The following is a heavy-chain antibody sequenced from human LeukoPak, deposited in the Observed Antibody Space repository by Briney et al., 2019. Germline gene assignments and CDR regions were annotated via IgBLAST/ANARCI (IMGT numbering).Heavy chain of an antibody. CDR2: INSDGSST. Sequence: GGSLRLSCAASGFTFSSYWMHWVRQAPGKGLVWVSRINSDGSSTSYADSVKGRFTISRDNAKNTLYLQMNSLRAEDTAVYYCAKAKYSSSWYDYWGQGTPVTVSS. D-gene: IGHD6-13*01. J-gene: IGHJ4*02. CDR1: GFTFSSYW. CDR3: AKAKYSSSWYDY. V-gene: IGHV3-74*01.